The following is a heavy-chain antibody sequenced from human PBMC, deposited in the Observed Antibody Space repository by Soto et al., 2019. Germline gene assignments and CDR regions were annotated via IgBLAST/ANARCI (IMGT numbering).Heavy chain of an antibody. CDR3: ARQVPEWYSSSAYDDY. Sequence: SETLSLTCTVSGGSISSSSYYWGWIRQPPGKGLEWIGSIYYSGSTYYNPSLKSRVTISVDTSKNQFSLKLSSVTAADTAVYYCARQVPEWYSSSAYDDYWGQGTLVTVSS. D-gene: IGHD6-6*01. J-gene: IGHJ4*02. CDR2: IYYSGST. CDR1: GGSISSSSYY. V-gene: IGHV4-39*01.